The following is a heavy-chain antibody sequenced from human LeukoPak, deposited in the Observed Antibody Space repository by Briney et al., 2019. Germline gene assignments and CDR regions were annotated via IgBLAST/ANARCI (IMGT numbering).Heavy chain of an antibody. CDR3: AKDLGYGDYYFDY. V-gene: IGHV3-30*02. J-gene: IGHJ4*02. Sequence: GGSLRLSCAASGLTFSSYGMHWVRQAPGKGLEWVAFIRYDGSNKYYADSVKGRFTISRDNSKNTLYLQMNSLRAEDTAVYYCAKDLGYGDYYFDYWGQGTLVTVSS. CDR1: GLTFSSYG. D-gene: IGHD4-17*01. CDR2: IRYDGSNK.